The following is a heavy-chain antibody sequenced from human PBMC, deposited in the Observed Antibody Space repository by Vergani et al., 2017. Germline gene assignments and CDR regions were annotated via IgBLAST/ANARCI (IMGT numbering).Heavy chain of an antibody. CDR3: TRSVDDFWSGLCDY. D-gene: IGHD3-3*01. CDR2: IRSKANSYAT. J-gene: IGHJ4*02. CDR1: GFTLENYA. V-gene: IGHV3-73*01. Sequence: EVELLQSGGGLVQPGGSLRLSCVASGFTLENYATTWVRQASGKGLEWVGRIRSKANSYATAYAASVKGRFTISRDDSKNTAYLQMNSLKTEDTAVYYCTRSVDDFWSGLCDYWGQGTLVTVSS.